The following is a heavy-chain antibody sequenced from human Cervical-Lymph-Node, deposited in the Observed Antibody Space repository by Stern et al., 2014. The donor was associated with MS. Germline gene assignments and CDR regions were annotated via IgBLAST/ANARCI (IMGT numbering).Heavy chain of an antibody. CDR1: GGSINSYY. CDR2: IYYSGST. D-gene: IGHD2-15*01. Sequence: VQLVESGPGLVKPSETLSLTCTVSGGSINSYYWSWIRQPPGKGLEWVGWIYYSGSTNYSPSLKSRVTISVDTSKNQFSLKLSSVTAADTAVYYCARGRAADYWGQGTLVTVSS. V-gene: IGHV4-59*01. J-gene: IGHJ4*02. CDR3: ARGRAADY.